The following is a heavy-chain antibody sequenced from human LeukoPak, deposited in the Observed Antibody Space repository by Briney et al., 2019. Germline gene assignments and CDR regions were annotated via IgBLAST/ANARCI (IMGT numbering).Heavy chain of an antibody. CDR3: ATGGYSGYDFGENWFDP. V-gene: IGHV1-18*01. J-gene: IGHJ5*02. CDR2: ISAYNGNT. D-gene: IGHD5-12*01. Sequence: ASVKVSCKASGYTFTSYGISWVRQAPGQGLEWMGWISAYNGNTNYAQKLQGRVTMTTDTSTSTACMELSSLRSEDTAVYYCATGGYSGYDFGENWFDPWGQGTLVTVSS. CDR1: GYTFTSYG.